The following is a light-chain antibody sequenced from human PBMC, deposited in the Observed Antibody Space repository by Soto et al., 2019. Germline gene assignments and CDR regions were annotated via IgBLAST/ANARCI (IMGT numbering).Light chain of an antibody. CDR2: EGS. CDR1: SSDVGSYNL. CDR3: CSYAGSSTFYV. J-gene: IGLJ1*01. V-gene: IGLV2-23*01. Sequence: QSALTQPASVSGSPGQSITISCTGTSSDVGSYNLVSWYQQHPGKAPKLMIYEGSKRPSGVSNRFSGSKSGNTASLTISGLQADDEADYSCCSYAGSSTFYVFGTGTKLTVL.